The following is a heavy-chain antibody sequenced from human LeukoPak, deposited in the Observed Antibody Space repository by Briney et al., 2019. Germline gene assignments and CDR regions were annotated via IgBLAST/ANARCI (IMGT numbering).Heavy chain of an antibody. J-gene: IGHJ4*02. Sequence: GGSLRLFCAASGFTFSTYWMSWVRQAPGMGLEWVANIKEDGSEKYYGDSVKGRFTISRDNAKNSLYLQMNSLRAEDTAVYYCARDSSGYQWGQGTLVTVSS. CDR3: ARDSSGYQ. D-gene: IGHD3-22*01. CDR2: IKEDGSEK. V-gene: IGHV3-7*01. CDR1: GFTFSTYW.